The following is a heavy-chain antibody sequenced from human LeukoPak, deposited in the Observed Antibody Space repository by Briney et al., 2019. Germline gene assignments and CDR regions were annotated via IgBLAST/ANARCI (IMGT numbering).Heavy chain of an antibody. CDR3: ARLGGYYGSGRYPDY. D-gene: IGHD3-10*01. V-gene: IGHV1-18*01. Sequence: ASVKVSCKASGYTFTSYGISWVRQAPGQGLEWMGWISAYNGNTNYAQKLQGRVTMTTDTSTSTAYMELRSLRSDDAAVYYCARLGGYYGSGRYPDYWGQGTLVTVSS. J-gene: IGHJ4*02. CDR1: GYTFTSYG. CDR2: ISAYNGNT.